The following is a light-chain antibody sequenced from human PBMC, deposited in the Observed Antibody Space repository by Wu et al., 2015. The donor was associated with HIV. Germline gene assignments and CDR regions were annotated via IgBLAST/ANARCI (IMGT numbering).Light chain of an antibody. Sequence: EVVLTQSPGTLSLSPGERATLSCRASQSVSNNYLAWYQQKPGQPPRLLIYDASNRATAIPDRFGGSGSGTDYTLTISRLEPEDLAVYYCQQYGSSPPITFGQGTRLEIK. V-gene: IGKV3-20*01. J-gene: IGKJ5*01. CDR2: DAS. CDR3: QQYGSSPPIT. CDR1: QSVSNNY.